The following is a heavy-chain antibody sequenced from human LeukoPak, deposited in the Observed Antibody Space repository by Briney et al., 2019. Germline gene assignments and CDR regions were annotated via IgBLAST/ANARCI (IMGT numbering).Heavy chain of an antibody. J-gene: IGHJ3*02. CDR1: GFTFSSYG. D-gene: IGHD1-26*01. V-gene: IGHV3-30*03. CDR3: ARDGEWELRNAFDI. Sequence: GGSLRLSCAASGFTFSSYGMHWVRQAPGKGLEWVAVISYDGSNKYYADSVKGRFTISRDNSKNTLYLQMNSLRAEDTAVYYCARDGEWELRNAFDIWGQGTMVTVSS. CDR2: ISYDGSNK.